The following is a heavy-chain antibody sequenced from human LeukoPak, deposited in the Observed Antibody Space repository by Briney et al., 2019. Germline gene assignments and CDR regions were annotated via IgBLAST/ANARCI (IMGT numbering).Heavy chain of an antibody. D-gene: IGHD3-3*01. CDR1: GFTFSSYG. Sequence: PGGSLRLSCAASGFTFSSYGMHWVRQAPGKGLEWVTFIRSDGSNKYYADSVKGRFTISRDNSKNTLYLQMNSLRAEDTAVYYCARSHDFWSGYLRFDYWGQGTLVTVSS. J-gene: IGHJ4*02. V-gene: IGHV3-30*02. CDR3: ARSHDFWSGYLRFDY. CDR2: IRSDGSNK.